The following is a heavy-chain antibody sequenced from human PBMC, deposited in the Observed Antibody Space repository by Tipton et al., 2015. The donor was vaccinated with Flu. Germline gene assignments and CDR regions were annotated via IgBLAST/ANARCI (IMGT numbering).Heavy chain of an antibody. V-gene: IGHV4-4*07. Sequence: TLSLTCTVSGGSISSYYWSWIRQPPGKGLEWIGRFYTSGSTNYNASLKSRVTMSVDTSKNQFSLKLSSVTAADTAVYYCARVGDLWSGTNYGLDVWGQGTTVTVSS. CDR1: GGSISSYY. D-gene: IGHD3-3*01. CDR3: ARVGDLWSGTNYGLDV. CDR2: FYTSGST. J-gene: IGHJ6*02.